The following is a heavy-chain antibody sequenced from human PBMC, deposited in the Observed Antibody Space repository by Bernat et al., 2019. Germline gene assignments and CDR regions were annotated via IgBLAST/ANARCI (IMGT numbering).Heavy chain of an antibody. D-gene: IGHD6-6*01. CDR1: GGSFSGYY. CDR3: ARDKVAARPGQWGY. CDR2: INHSGST. V-gene: IGHV4-34*01. J-gene: IGHJ4*02. Sequence: QVQLQQWGAGLLKPSETLSLTCAVYGGSFSGYYWSWIRQPPGKGLEWIGEINHSGSTNYNPSLKSRVTISVDTSKNQFSLKLSSVTAADTAVYYCARDKVAARPGQWGYGGQGTLVTVSS.